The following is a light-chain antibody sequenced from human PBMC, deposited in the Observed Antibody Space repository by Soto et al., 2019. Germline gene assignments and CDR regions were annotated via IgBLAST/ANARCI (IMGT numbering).Light chain of an antibody. V-gene: IGLV3-21*02. J-gene: IGLJ2*01. Sequence: SYELTQPPSVSVAPGQTASITCGGDNIVSRSVHWYQQKPGQAPVVVVNDDSDRPSGIPERFSGSNSGNTATLTISRVEAGDEADYYCQVWDNYSASFGGGTQLTVL. CDR1: NIVSRS. CDR3: QVWDNYSAS. CDR2: DDS.